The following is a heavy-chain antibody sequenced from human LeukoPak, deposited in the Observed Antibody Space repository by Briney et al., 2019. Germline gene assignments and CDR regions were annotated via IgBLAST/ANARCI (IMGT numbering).Heavy chain of an antibody. D-gene: IGHD6-6*01. CDR3: ARGPRRAYSSSSGVDY. V-gene: IGHV4-34*01. J-gene: IGHJ4*02. CDR2: INHSGST. Sequence: SETLSLTCCVYGGSFCGLYWMWIRHPPGEGRVGLGKINHSGSTNYNPSLKSRVTISVDTSKNQFSLKLSSVTAADTAVYYCARGPRRAYSSSSGVDYWGQGTLVTVSS. CDR1: GGSFCGLY.